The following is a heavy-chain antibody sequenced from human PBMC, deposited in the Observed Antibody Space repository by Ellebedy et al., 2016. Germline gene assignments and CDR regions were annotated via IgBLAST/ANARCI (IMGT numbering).Heavy chain of an antibody. CDR3: AREWMRGMDV. CDR2: ISTSGGYT. V-gene: IGHV3-23*01. Sequence: GESLKISXAASEFTFSSHPMSWVRQAPGKGLKWVSTISTSGGYTFYADSVKGRFTISRDNSKNTLYLQMNSLRAEDTAVYYCAREWMRGMDVWGQGTTVTVSS. D-gene: IGHD2-2*03. CDR1: EFTFSSHP. J-gene: IGHJ6*02.